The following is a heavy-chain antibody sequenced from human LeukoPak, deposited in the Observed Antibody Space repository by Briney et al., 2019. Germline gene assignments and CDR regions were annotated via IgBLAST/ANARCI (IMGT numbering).Heavy chain of an antibody. J-gene: IGHJ4*02. CDR3: ARDREPLDY. CDR2: IKQDGSEK. D-gene: IGHD1-14*01. V-gene: IGHV3-7*01. Sequence: GGSLRLSCAASGFTFSSYSMNWVRQAPGKGLEWVANIKQDGSEKYYVDSVKGRFTISRDNAKNSLYLQMNSLRAEDTAVYYCARDREPLDYWGQGTLVTVSS. CDR1: GFTFSSYS.